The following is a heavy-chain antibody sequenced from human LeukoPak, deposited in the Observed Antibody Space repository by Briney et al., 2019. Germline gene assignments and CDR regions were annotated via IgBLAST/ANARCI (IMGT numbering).Heavy chain of an antibody. D-gene: IGHD6-19*01. V-gene: IGHV3-23*01. CDR1: GFTFSSYV. CDR2: ISGSGVST. J-gene: IGHJ5*02. Sequence: GGSLRLSCAASGFTFSSYVMTWVRQAPGRRLEWVSGISGSGVSTYYADSVKGRLTISRDNSKNTLYLQINSLRAEDTAIYYSAKGASSGWLLYWFDPWGRGTLVTVSS. CDR3: AKGASSGWLLYWFDP.